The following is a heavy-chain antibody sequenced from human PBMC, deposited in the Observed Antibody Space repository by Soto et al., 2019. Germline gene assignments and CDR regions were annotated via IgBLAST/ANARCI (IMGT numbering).Heavy chain of an antibody. V-gene: IGHV4-31*03. J-gene: IGHJ1*01. D-gene: IGHD3-22*01. CDR1: GGSIRTGGYY. Sequence: PSETLSLTCTVSGGSIRTGGYYWSWIRQPPGKGLEWIGYIYYSGNTYYNPSLKSRLTISVDTSKNQFSLRLSSVTAADTAVYFCATNGDYYDSSGPKYFKHWGQGTLVTVSS. CDR3: ATNGDYYDSSGPKYFKH. CDR2: IYYSGNT.